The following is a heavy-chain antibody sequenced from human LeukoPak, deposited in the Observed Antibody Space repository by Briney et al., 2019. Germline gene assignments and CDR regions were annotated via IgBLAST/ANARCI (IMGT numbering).Heavy chain of an antibody. J-gene: IGHJ4*02. Sequence: GGSLRLSWAASGFTFSIYAMSWVRQAPGKGLEWVSAITGSGGSTYYADSVKGRFTISRDNSKNTLYLQMNSLRAEDTAVYYCAKGYCSSASCANRADYWGQGTLVTVSS. CDR3: AKGYCSSASCANRADY. CDR1: GFTFSIYA. D-gene: IGHD2-2*01. V-gene: IGHV3-23*01. CDR2: ITGSGGST.